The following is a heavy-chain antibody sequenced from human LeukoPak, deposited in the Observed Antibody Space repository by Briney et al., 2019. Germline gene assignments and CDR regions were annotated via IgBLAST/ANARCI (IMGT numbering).Heavy chain of an antibody. V-gene: IGHV3-20*04. CDR3: ARTTVTTGRTNWFDP. CDR1: GFIFDDYG. J-gene: IGHJ5*02. CDR2: INWNGSIT. D-gene: IGHD4-17*01. Sequence: GGSLRLSCAASGFIFDDYGMSWVRQAPGKGLEWVSGINWNGSITGYADSVKGRFTISRDNAKNSLYLQMNSLRAEDTAFYYCARTTVTTGRTNWFDPWGQGTLVTVSS.